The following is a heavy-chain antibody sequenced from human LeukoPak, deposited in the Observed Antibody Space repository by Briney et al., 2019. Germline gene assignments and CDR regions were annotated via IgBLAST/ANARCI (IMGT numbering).Heavy chain of an antibody. D-gene: IGHD3-10*01. V-gene: IGHV3-9*01. J-gene: IGHJ4*02. CDR1: GFTFDDYA. CDR3: VKDAEGTWFGNFDY. CDR2: ISWNSGSI. Sequence: PGGSLRLSCAASGFTFDDYAMHWVRHAPGKGLEWVSGISWNSGSIGYADSVKGRFTISRDNAKNFLYLKMNSLRAEDTALYYCVKDAEGTWFGNFDYWGQGTLVTVSS.